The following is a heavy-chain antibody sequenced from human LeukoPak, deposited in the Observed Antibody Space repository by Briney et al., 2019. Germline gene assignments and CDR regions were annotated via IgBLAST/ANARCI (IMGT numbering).Heavy chain of an antibody. J-gene: IGHJ1*01. V-gene: IGHV4-38-2*02. CDR2: LYHSGST. CDR3: ASELVDEYFQH. Sequence: SETLSLTCTGSGYSISSGYYWGWLRQPPGKRVEWIGRLYHSGSTYYKQSLKRRDTITVDTSKNKFSLKLSTVTAGDPAVYYCASELVDEYFQHWGQGTLVTVSS. D-gene: IGHD1-26*01. CDR1: GYSISSGYY.